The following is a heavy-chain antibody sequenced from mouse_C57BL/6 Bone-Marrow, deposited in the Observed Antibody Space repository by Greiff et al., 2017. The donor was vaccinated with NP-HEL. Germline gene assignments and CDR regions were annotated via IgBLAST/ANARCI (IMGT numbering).Heavy chain of an antibody. CDR3: TRYYYGWY. V-gene: IGHV1-15*01. Sequence: QVQLKESGAELVRPGASVTLSCKASGYTFTDYEMHWVKQTPVHGLEWIGAIDPETGGTAYNQKFKGKAILTADKSSSTAYMELRSLTSEDSAVYYCTRYYYGWYWGQGTTLTVSS. J-gene: IGHJ2*01. CDR1: GYTFTDYE. D-gene: IGHD1-1*01. CDR2: IDPETGGT.